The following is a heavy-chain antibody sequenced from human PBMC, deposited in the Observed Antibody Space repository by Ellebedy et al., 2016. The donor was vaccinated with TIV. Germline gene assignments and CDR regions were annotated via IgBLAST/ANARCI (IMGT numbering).Heavy chain of an antibody. D-gene: IGHD2-2*01. V-gene: IGHV1-2*02. CDR3: AREPWDIVVVPAAIGGFDY. J-gene: IGHJ4*02. CDR2: INPNSGGT. Sequence: ASVKVSCXASGYTFTGYYMHWVRQAPGQGLEWMGWINPNSGGTNYAQKFQGRVTMTRDTSISTAYMELSRLRSDDTAVYYCAREPWDIVVVPAAIGGFDYWGQGTLVTVSS. CDR1: GYTFTGYY.